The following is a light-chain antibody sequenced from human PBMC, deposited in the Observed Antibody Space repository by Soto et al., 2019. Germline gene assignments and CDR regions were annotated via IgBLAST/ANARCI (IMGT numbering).Light chain of an antibody. J-gene: IGKJ3*01. CDR2: GAS. Sequence: EIVLTQSPGTLSLSPGERATLSCRASQSVSSSYLAWYRQRPGQAPRLLIYGASIRATGIPDRFSGSGSGTEFTLTISRLEPEDVAVFYCQQYGSSPSYGPGTKVDIK. V-gene: IGKV3-20*01. CDR1: QSVSSSY. CDR3: QQYGSSPS.